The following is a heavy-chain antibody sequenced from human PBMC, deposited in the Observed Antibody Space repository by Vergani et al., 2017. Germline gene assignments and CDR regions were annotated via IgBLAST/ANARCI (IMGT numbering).Heavy chain of an antibody. CDR2: IYYSGST. CDR3: ASDDYYDSSGSSFDY. Sequence: QVQLQQWGAGLLKPSETLSLTCAVYGGSFSGYYWSWIRQHPGKGLEWIGYIYYSGSTYYNPSLKSRVTISVDTSKNQFSLKLSSVTAADTAVYYCASDDYYDSSGSSFDYWGQGTLVTVSS. V-gene: IGHV4-34*01. D-gene: IGHD3-22*01. J-gene: IGHJ4*02. CDR1: GGSFSGYY.